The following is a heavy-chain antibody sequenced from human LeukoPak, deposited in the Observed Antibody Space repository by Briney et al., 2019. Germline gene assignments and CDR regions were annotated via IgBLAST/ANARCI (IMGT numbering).Heavy chain of an antibody. CDR3: ARGIPNYYDSSGYYYVWNAFDI. V-gene: IGHV1-69*02. D-gene: IGHD3-22*01. Sequence: SVKVSCKASGGTFSSYTISWVRQAPGQGLEWMGRIIPILGIANYAQKFQGRVAITADKSTSTAYMELSSLRSEDTAVYYCARGIPNYYDSSGYYYVWNAFDIWGQGTMVTVSS. J-gene: IGHJ3*02. CDR2: IIPILGIA. CDR1: GGTFSSYT.